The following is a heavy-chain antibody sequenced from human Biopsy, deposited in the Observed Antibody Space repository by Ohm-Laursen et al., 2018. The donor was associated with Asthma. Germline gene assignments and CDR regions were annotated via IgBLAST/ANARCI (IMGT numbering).Heavy chain of an antibody. V-gene: IGHV1-2*02. CDR2: IDPNSGGT. Sequence: ASVKVSCKASGDSFSNYAISWVRQAPGQGLEWMGGIDPNSGGTNYAQKFLGRVTMTRDMSVNTAFMVLSRLRSDDTAVYYCAGIKIRIGAGTDRYFDLWGRGTLVTVSS. CDR1: GDSFSNYA. CDR3: AGIKIRIGAGTDRYFDL. D-gene: IGHD3-16*01. J-gene: IGHJ2*01.